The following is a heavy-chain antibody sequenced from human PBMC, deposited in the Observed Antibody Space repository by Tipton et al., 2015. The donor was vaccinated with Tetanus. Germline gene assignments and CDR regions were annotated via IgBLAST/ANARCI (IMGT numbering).Heavy chain of an antibody. D-gene: IGHD1-1*01. V-gene: IGHV4-31*03. CDR1: GGSISSGGYY. CDR2: IYDSGGI. J-gene: IGHJ6*02. Sequence: TLSLTCIVSGGSISSGGYYWGWIRQHPGKGLEWIGYIYDSGGIYYNPSLKSRVSISIDTSKNQFSLKLSSVTAADTAVYYCARERYIHYGMDVWGQGTTVTVSS. CDR3: ARERYIHYGMDV.